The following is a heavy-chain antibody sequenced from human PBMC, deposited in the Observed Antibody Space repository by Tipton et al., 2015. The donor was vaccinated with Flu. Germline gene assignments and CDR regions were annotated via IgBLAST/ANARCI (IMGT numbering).Heavy chain of an antibody. CDR1: GFTFSAYA. CDR2: MRNDGNDE. CDR3: MTSYVLPTYYFDY. D-gene: IGHD3-10*02. Sequence: SLRLSCAASGFTFSAYAMHWVRQAPGKGLEWVAFMRNDGNDEKYADSVKGRFTISRDSSKNMLFLQMSSLRPDDTAVYYCMTSYVLPTYYFDYWGQGTLVTVSS. V-gene: IGHV3-30*02. J-gene: IGHJ4*02.